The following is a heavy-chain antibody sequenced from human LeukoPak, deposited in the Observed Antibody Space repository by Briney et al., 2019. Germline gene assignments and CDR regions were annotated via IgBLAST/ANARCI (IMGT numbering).Heavy chain of an antibody. CDR3: ARNYDVLTGYPRYFDH. CDR2: ISTSSSYI. V-gene: IGHV3-21*01. D-gene: IGHD3-9*01. Sequence: GVLRLSCAASGFTFSSYSMNWVRQAPGKGLEWVSSISTSSSYIYYADSVKSRFTISRDNAKNSLYLQMSSLTPEDTAVYYCARNYDVLTGYPRYFDHWGQGILVTVSS. CDR1: GFTFSSYS. J-gene: IGHJ4*02.